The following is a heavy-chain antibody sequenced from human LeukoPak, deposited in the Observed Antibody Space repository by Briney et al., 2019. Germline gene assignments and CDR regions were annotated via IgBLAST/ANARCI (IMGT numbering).Heavy chain of an antibody. V-gene: IGHV1-18*01. J-gene: IGHJ5*02. CDR3: ARDGGSSSWYGNGEVNWFNP. Sequence: GASVKVSCKASGYTFTSYGISWVRQAPGQGLEWMGWISAYNGNTNYAQKLQGRVTMTTDTSTSTAYMELRSLRSDDTAVYYCARDGGSSSWYGNGEVNWFNPWGQGTLVTVSS. CDR2: ISAYNGNT. D-gene: IGHD6-13*01. CDR1: GYTFTSYG.